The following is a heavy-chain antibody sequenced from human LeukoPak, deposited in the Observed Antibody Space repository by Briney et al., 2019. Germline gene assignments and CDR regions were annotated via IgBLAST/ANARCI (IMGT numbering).Heavy chain of an antibody. Sequence: GGSLRPSCTASGFTFSSYAMSWVRQAPGKGLEWVSSISGSGDSTYYADSVKGRFSISRDNSKKTLSLQMNSLRAEDTAVYYCAKAGQSITAAGVAHWGQGALVSVSS. CDR3: AKAGQSITAAGVAH. D-gene: IGHD6-13*01. CDR1: GFTFSSYA. V-gene: IGHV3-23*01. J-gene: IGHJ4*02. CDR2: ISGSGDST.